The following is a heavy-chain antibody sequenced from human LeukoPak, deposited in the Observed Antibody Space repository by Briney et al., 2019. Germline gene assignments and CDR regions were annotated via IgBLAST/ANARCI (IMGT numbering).Heavy chain of an antibody. CDR1: GFTFSSYW. CDR3: ARSTWIQLWPEMAFGY. J-gene: IGHJ4*02. D-gene: IGHD5-18*01. V-gene: IGHV3-74*01. CDR2: INSDGSST. Sequence: GGSLRLSCAASGFTFSSYWMHWVRQAPGKGLVWVSRINSDGSSTSYADSVKGRFTISRDNAENTLYLQMNSLRAEDTAVYYCARSTWIQLWPEMAFGYWGQGTLVTVSS.